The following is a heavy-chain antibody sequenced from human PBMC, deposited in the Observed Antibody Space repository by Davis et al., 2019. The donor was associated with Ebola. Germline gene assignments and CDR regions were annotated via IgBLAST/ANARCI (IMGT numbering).Heavy chain of an antibody. Sequence: GESLKISCAASDFTVSSYYMSWVRQAPGKGLEWVSVLYSGGYTDYADSVKGRFTISRDDSKNTVYLQMNSLRDEDTALYYCARYGSGGDYGMDVWGQGTTVTVSS. V-gene: IGHV3-53*01. CDR3: ARYGSGGDYGMDV. D-gene: IGHD3-10*01. J-gene: IGHJ6*02. CDR2: LYSGGYT. CDR1: DFTVSSYY.